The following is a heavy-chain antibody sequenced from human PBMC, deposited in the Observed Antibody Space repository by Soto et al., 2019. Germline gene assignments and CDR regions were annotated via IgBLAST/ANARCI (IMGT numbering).Heavy chain of an antibody. D-gene: IGHD3-16*01. J-gene: IGHJ6*02. CDR1: GYTFTSYG. Sequence: QVQLVQSGAEVKKPGASVKVSCKASGYTFTSYGINWVRQATGQGLEWMGSMNTNSGNTGYAQKLQGRVTMTTNTSISRAYMELRSLKSEDTVVYYCAREGVTGLDVWGQGTTVTVSS. V-gene: IGHV1-8*01. CDR2: MNTNSGNT. CDR3: AREGVTGLDV.